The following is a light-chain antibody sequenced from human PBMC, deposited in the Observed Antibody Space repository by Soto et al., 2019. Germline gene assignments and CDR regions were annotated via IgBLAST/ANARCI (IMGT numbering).Light chain of an antibody. CDR2: GAS. Sequence: IVMPQSPATLSVSPGERATLSCRASQSVRANLAWYQQKVGQAPRLLIYGASTRATGIPARFSGSGSGTEFTLTISSLQSEDFAVYYCQQYNNWPITFGQGTRLEIK. J-gene: IGKJ5*01. CDR3: QQYNNWPIT. CDR1: QSVRAN. V-gene: IGKV3-15*01.